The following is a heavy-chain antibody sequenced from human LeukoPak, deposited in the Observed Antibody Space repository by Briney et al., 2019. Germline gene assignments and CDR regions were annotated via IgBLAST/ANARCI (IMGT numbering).Heavy chain of an antibody. CDR2: MNPNSGNT. J-gene: IGHJ4*02. Sequence: ASVKVSCKASGYTFTGYYMHWVRQATGQGLEWMGWMNPNSGNTGYAQKFQGRVTITRNTSISTAYMELSSLRSEDTAVYYCARGKRAVAGASYDYWGQGTLVTVSS. V-gene: IGHV1-8*03. D-gene: IGHD6-19*01. CDR3: ARGKRAVAGASYDY. CDR1: GYTFTGYY.